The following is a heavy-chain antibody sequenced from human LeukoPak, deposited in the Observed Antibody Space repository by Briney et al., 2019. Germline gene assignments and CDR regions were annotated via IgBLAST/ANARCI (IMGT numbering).Heavy chain of an antibody. D-gene: IGHD6-13*01. V-gene: IGHV4-39*01. CDR3: ASPPGIAAAGYFEY. CDR2: IYYSGST. Sequence: NPSETLSLTSTVSGGSISSSSYYWGWIRQPPGKGLEWIGSIYYSGSTHYNPSLKSRVTISVDTSKNQFSLKLSSVTAADTAVYYCASPPGIAAAGYFEYWGQGTLVTVSS. J-gene: IGHJ4*02. CDR1: GGSISSSSYY.